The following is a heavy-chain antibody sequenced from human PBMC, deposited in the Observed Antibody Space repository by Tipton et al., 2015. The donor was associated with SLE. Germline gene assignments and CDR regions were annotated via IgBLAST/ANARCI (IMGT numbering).Heavy chain of an antibody. CDR3: ARVATPGIQYFHH. J-gene: IGHJ1*01. CDR1: GYTFTSYA. CDR2: IDPSFNSP. V-gene: IGHV1-69*05. Sequence: QLVQSGAELRKPGASVKVFCRASGYTFTSYAISWVRQAPGRGLEWMGGIDPSFNSPGYAQQFEDRVAISTDESTTTVYMELKRLRSDDTAVYFCARVATPGIQYFHHWGQGTQVTVS. D-gene: IGHD2-21*02.